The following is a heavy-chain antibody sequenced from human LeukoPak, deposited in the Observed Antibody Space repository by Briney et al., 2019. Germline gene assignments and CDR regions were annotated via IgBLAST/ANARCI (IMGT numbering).Heavy chain of an antibody. D-gene: IGHD3-9*01. J-gene: IGHJ4*02. CDR1: GFTFGDYA. CDR3: TTISGRYFDWLLPLDY. Sequence: GGSLRLSCTASGFTFGDYAMSWFRQAPWKGLEWVGRIKSKTDGGTTDYAAPVKGRFTISRDDSKNTLYLQMNSPKTEDTAVYYCTTISGRYFDWLLPLDYWGQGTLVTVSS. V-gene: IGHV3-15*01. CDR2: IKSKTDGGTT.